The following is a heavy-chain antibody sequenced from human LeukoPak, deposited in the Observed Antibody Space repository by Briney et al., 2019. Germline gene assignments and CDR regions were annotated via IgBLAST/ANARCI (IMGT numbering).Heavy chain of an antibody. J-gene: IGHJ6*02. Sequence: GGSLRLSCAASGFTFSSYWMHWVRQAPGKGLVGVSRINSDGSSTSYADSVKGRFTISRDNAKNTLYLQMNSLRAEDTAVYYCARVGDSSGYYGYYYYYYGMDVWGQGTTVTVSS. CDR1: GFTFSSYW. V-gene: IGHV3-74*01. CDR3: ARVGDSSGYYGYYYYYYGMDV. D-gene: IGHD3-22*01. CDR2: INSDGSST.